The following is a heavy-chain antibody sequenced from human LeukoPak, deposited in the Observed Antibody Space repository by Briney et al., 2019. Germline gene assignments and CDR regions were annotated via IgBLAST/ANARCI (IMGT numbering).Heavy chain of an antibody. Sequence: SETLSLTCTVSGGSISSSSYYWGWIRQPPGKGLEWIGSIYYSGSTYYNASLESRVTISVDTSKNQFSLKLSSVTAADTAVYYCARAYSSSWYFNWFDPWGQGTLVTVSS. D-gene: IGHD6-13*01. V-gene: IGHV4-39*07. CDR2: IYYSGST. CDR1: GGSISSSSYY. CDR3: ARAYSSSWYFNWFDP. J-gene: IGHJ5*02.